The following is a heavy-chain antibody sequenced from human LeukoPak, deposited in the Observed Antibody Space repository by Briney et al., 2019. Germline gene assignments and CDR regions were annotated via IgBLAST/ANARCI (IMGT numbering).Heavy chain of an antibody. V-gene: IGHV4-4*02. CDR1: GGSILSTNW. CDR2: VHLSGAS. CDR3: ARESGAFSPFGF. D-gene: IGHD1-26*01. J-gene: IGHJ4*02. Sequence: SGTLSLTCAVSGGSILSTNWWSWVRQPPGRGLEWIGEVHLSGASNYNPSLKSRVSMSIDKSRNQLSLELTSVTAADTAIYYCARESGAFSPFGFWGQGTLVTVSS.